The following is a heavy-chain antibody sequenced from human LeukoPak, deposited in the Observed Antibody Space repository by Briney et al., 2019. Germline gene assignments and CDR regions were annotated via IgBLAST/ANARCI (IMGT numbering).Heavy chain of an antibody. D-gene: IGHD2-8*02. J-gene: IGHJ6*03. Sequence: GGSLRLSCAASGFTFSSFAMNWVRQAPGKGLEWVSVISGSGGTTYYTDSVKGRFTISRDNSKNTLFLQMNSLRDEDTAVYYCSKAPLGACAGAVCYYLDVWGKGTTVIVSS. CDR2: ISGSGGTT. CDR3: SKAPLGACAGAVCYYLDV. V-gene: IGHV3-23*01. CDR1: GFTFSSFA.